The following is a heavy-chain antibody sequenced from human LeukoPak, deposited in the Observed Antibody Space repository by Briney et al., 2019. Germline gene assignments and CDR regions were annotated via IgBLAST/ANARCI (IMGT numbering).Heavy chain of an antibody. J-gene: IGHJ5*02. Sequence: GESLRLSCAASGFSFSDYYMSWIRQAPGKGLEWVSYISGSTSYTDYADSVKGRFTISRDNAKNSLYLQMNSLRAEDTAVYYCARTLVAAPGSKGGPWGQGTLATVSS. CDR3: ARTLVAAPGSKGGP. CDR1: GFSFSDYY. V-gene: IGHV3-11*03. CDR2: ISGSTSYT. D-gene: IGHD6-13*01.